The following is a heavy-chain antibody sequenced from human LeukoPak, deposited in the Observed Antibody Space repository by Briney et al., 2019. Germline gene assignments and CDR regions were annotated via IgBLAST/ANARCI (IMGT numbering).Heavy chain of an antibody. J-gene: IGHJ5*02. CDR2: IYYSGGT. CDR3: ARRKGDWFDP. CDR1: GVSISSYY. Sequence: PSETLSLTCTVSGVSISSYYWSWIRQPPGKGLEWIGYIYYSGGTNYNPSLKSRVTISVDTSKNQFSLKLSSVTAADTAVYYCARRKGDWFDPWGQGTLVTVSS. V-gene: IGHV4-59*08. D-gene: IGHD3-16*01.